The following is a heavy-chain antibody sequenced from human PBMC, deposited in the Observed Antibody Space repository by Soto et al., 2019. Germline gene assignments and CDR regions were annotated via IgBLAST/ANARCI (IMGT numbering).Heavy chain of an antibody. CDR2: IKSKTDGGTT. Sequence: GSLRLSCAASGFTFSNAWMNWVRQAPGKGLEWVGRIKSKTDGGTTDYAAPVKGRFTISRDDSKNTLYLQMNSLKTEDTAVYYCTTVGAAAGSYEYYYYYGMDVWGQGTTVTVSS. D-gene: IGHD6-13*01. J-gene: IGHJ6*02. CDR3: TTVGAAAGSYEYYYYYGMDV. V-gene: IGHV3-15*07. CDR1: GFTFSNAW.